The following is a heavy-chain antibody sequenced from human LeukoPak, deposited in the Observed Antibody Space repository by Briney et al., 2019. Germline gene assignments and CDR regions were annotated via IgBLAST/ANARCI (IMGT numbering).Heavy chain of an antibody. V-gene: IGHV2-70*11. J-gene: IGHJ4*02. CDR3: ARMRSSSWSRVIYFDY. CDR1: GFSLSTSGMC. CDR2: IDWDDDK. D-gene: IGHD6-13*01. Sequence: ESGPTLVNPTQTLTLTCTFSGFSLSTSGMCVSWIRQPPGKALEWLARIDWDDDKYYSTSLKTRLTISKDTSKNQVVLTMTNMDPVDTATYYCARMRSSSWSRVIYFDYWGQGTLVTVSS.